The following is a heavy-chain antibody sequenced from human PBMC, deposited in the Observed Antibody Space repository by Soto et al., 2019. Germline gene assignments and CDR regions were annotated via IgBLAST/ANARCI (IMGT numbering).Heavy chain of an antibody. CDR3: ARVVGIYYFDY. Sequence: PSETLSLTCTVSGGSVSSGSYYWSWIRQPPGKGLEWIGYIYYSGSTNYNPSLKSRVSISVDTSKNQFSLKLSSVTAADTAVYYCARVVGIYYFDYWGQGTLVTVSS. D-gene: IGHD1-26*01. V-gene: IGHV4-61*01. CDR1: GGSVSSGSYY. J-gene: IGHJ4*02. CDR2: IYYSGST.